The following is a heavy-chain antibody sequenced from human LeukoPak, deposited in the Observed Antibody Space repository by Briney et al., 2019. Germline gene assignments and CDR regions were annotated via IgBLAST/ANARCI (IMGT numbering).Heavy chain of an antibody. CDR3: ARDKTPHGAGFDY. V-gene: IGHV4-4*07. Sequence: SETLSLTCTVSGASISSYHWNWIRQPAGKGLEWIGRIYNNGTIDYNPSLKSRVTMPGDTSKNLFSLRLTSLTAADTAVYYCARDKTPHGAGFDYWGHGRLVTVSS. CDR1: GASISSYH. CDR2: IYNNGTI. J-gene: IGHJ4*01. D-gene: IGHD6-19*01.